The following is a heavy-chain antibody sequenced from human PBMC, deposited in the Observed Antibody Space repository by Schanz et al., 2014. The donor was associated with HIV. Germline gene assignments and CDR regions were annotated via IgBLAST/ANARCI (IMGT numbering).Heavy chain of an antibody. CDR2: ISGSGGST. CDR1: GFTFSSYA. Sequence: EVQLLESGGGLVQPGGSLRLSCAASGFTFSSYAMSWVRQAPGKGLEWVSAISGSGGSTYYADSVKGRFTISRDNSKNTLYLQMNSLRPEDTAVYYCAKDQGYDFWSGYYNYYYMDVWGQGTTVTVSS. CDR3: AKDQGYDFWSGYYNYYYMDV. V-gene: IGHV3-23*01. D-gene: IGHD3-3*01. J-gene: IGHJ6*02.